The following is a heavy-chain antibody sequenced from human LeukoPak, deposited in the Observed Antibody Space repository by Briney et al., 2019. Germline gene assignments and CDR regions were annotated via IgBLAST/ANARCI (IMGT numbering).Heavy chain of an antibody. Sequence: TGGSLRLSCAASGLTFSDSVMHWVRQAPGKGLEWVTVIWYDGSNKYYADSVKGRFTISRDNSKSTLYLQMNSLRAEDTAVYYCARDNCSGGSCYADYWAQGTLVTVSS. V-gene: IGHV3-33*08. CDR1: GLTFSDSV. J-gene: IGHJ4*02. CDR2: IWYDGSNK. CDR3: ARDNCSGGSCYADY. D-gene: IGHD2-15*01.